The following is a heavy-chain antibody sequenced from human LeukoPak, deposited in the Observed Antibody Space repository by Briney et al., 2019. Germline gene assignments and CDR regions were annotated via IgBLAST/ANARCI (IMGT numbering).Heavy chain of an antibody. CDR3: AGHARGSYLVY. Sequence: GGSLRLSCAASGFTFTDYYMSWIRQAQGKWLGWVSLISSTSPRAISYGAFVKGPLPPSRDKARHSLFLQKNSLRAEDTAMYYCAGHARGSYLVYWGQGILVTVST. CDR1: GFTFTDYY. CDR2: ISSTSPRAI. D-gene: IGHD6-6*01. V-gene: IGHV3-11*01. J-gene: IGHJ4*02.